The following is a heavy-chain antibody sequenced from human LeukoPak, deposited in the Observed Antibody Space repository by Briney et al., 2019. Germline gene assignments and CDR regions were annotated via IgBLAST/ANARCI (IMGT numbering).Heavy chain of an antibody. D-gene: IGHD2-2*01. V-gene: IGHV3-21*01. J-gene: IGHJ4*02. CDR3: ARDGRYCSSTSCSKRPPVW. Sequence: GGSLRLSCAASGFTFSSYSMNWVRQAPGKGLEWVSSISSSSSYIYYADSVKGRFTISRDNAKNSLYLQMNSLRAEDTAVYYCARDGRYCSSTSCSKRPPVWWGQGTLVTVSS. CDR2: ISSSSSYI. CDR1: GFTFSSYS.